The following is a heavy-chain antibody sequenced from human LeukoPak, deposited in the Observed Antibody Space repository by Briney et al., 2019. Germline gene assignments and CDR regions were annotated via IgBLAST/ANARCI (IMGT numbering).Heavy chain of an antibody. CDR3: ARELYYYASGSEDAFDI. V-gene: IGHV1-2*02. J-gene: IGHJ3*02. Sequence: GASVKVSCKASGYTFTGYYMHWVRQAPGQGLEWMGWINPNSGGTNYAQKFQGRVTMTRDTSISTAYMELSRLRSDDTAVYYCARELYYYASGSEDAFDIWRQGTMVTVSS. CDR2: INPNSGGT. D-gene: IGHD3-10*01. CDR1: GYTFTGYY.